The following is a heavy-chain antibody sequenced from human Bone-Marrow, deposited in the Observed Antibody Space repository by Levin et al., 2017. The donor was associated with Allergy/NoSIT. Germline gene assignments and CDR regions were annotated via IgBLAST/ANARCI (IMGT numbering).Heavy chain of an antibody. J-gene: IGHJ5*02. CDR3: ARDRGGWWFDA. CDR1: GYNFAIYY. CDR2: INPNGGVS. D-gene: IGHD6-19*01. V-gene: IGHV1-46*01. Sequence: ASVKVSCKASGYNFAIYYIHWMRQAPGQGPEWMGMINPNGGVSESPQKFQGRVTMTLDTSTGIFYMELSSLKSDDTAVYYCARDRGGWWFDAWGQGSLVTVSS.